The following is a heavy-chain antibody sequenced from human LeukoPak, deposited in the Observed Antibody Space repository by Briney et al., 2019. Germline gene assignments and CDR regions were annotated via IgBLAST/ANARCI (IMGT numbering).Heavy chain of an antibody. CDR2: INHSGST. CDR1: GYSISSGYY. CDR3: ATVTTGWYFDL. V-gene: IGHV4-38-2*02. J-gene: IGHJ2*01. Sequence: SETLSLTCTVSGYSISSGYYWSWIRQPPGKGLEWIGEINHSGSTNYNPSLKSRVTISVDTSKNQFSLKLSSVTAADTAVYYCATVTTGWYFDLWGRGTLVTVSS. D-gene: IGHD4-17*01.